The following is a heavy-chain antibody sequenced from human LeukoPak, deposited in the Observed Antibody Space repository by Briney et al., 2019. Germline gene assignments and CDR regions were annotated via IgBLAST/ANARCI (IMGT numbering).Heavy chain of an antibody. CDR1: GYTFTGYY. J-gene: IGHJ6*02. Sequence: AASVKVSCKATGYTFTGYYMHWVRQAPGQGLEWMGWISAYNGNTNYAQKLQGRVTMTTDTSTSTAYMELRSLRSDDTAVYYCARGSPYYDILTGSGWYGMDVWGQGTTVTVSS. CDR2: ISAYNGNT. CDR3: ARGSPYYDILTGSGWYGMDV. D-gene: IGHD3-9*01. V-gene: IGHV1-18*04.